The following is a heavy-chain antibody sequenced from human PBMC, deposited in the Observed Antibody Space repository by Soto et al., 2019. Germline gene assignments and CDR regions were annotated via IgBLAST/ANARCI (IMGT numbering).Heavy chain of an antibody. CDR2: ISYDGSNK. CDR1: GFTFSSYA. Sequence: GGSLGLSCAASGFTFSSYAMHWVRQAPGKGLEWVAVISYDGSNKYYADSVKGRFTISRDNSKNTLYLQMNSLRAEDTAVYYCARDEKYSSSPGIRRKDWFDPWGQGTLVTVSS. J-gene: IGHJ5*02. CDR3: ARDEKYSSSPGIRRKDWFDP. V-gene: IGHV3-30-3*01. D-gene: IGHD6-6*01.